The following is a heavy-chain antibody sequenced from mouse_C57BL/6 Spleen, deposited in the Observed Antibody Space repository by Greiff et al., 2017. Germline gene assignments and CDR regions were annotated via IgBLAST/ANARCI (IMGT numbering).Heavy chain of an antibody. CDR2: INPSNGGT. Sequence: QVHVKQPGTELVKPGASVKLSCKASGYTFTSYWMHWVKQRPGQGLEWIGNINPSNGGTNYNEKFKSKATLTVDKSSSTAYMQLSSLTSEDSAVYYCARKGDYGNYFAYWGQGTLVTVSA. V-gene: IGHV1-53*01. D-gene: IGHD2-1*01. J-gene: IGHJ3*01. CDR1: GYTFTSYW. CDR3: ARKGDYGNYFAY.